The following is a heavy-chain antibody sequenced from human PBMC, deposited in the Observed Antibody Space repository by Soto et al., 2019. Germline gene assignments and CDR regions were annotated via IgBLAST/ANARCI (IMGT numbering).Heavy chain of an antibody. CDR1: GGSISSGGYY. CDR2: IYYSGST. D-gene: IGHD2-15*01. Sequence: QVQLQESGPGLVKPSQTLSLTCTVSGGSISSGGYYWSWIRQHPGKGLEWIGYIYYSGSTYYNPSLKSRGTIAGDTSKNQFSLKLSSVTAADTAVYYCARYCSGGSCYSVFTVDYWGQGTLVTVSS. J-gene: IGHJ4*02. CDR3: ARYCSGGSCYSVFTVDY. V-gene: IGHV4-31*03.